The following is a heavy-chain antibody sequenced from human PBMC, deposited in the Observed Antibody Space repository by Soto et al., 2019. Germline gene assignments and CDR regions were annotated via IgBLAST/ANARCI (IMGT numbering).Heavy chain of an antibody. V-gene: IGHV4-31*03. Sequence: QVQLQESGPGLVKPSQTLSLTCTVSGGSISSGGYYWSWIRQHPGKGLEWIGYIYHSGTTYYNPSLHSRVTISVDTSMTQFSLKLPSVTAADTAVYYCARVRGHQLLGWFDPWGQGTLVTVSS. CDR1: GGSISSGGYY. CDR3: ARVRGHQLLGWFDP. D-gene: IGHD2-2*01. J-gene: IGHJ5*02. CDR2: IYHSGTT.